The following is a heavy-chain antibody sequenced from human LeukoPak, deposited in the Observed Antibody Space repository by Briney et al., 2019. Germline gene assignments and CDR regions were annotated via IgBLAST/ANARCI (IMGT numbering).Heavy chain of an antibody. V-gene: IGHV3-23*01. CDR3: ARVASTVVLPFDY. Sequence: EGSLRLSCAASGFTFSSYAMSWVRQAPGKGLEWVSAISGSGGSTYYADSVKGRFTISRDNAKNSLYLQMNSLRAEDTAVYYCARVASTVVLPFDYWGQGTLVTVSS. D-gene: IGHD4-23*01. CDR1: GFTFSSYA. CDR2: ISGSGGST. J-gene: IGHJ4*02.